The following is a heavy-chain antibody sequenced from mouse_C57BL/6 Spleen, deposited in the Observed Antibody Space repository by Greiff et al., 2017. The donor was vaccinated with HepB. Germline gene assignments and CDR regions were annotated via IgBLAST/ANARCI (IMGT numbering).Heavy chain of an antibody. CDR3: ARSYYGSSYRFDY. J-gene: IGHJ2*01. D-gene: IGHD1-1*01. Sequence: QVQLKESGPGLVQPSQSLSITCTVSGFSLTSYGVHWVRQSPGKGLEWLGVIWSGGSTDYNAAFISRLSISKDNSKSQVFFKMNSLQADDTAIYYCARSYYGSSYRFDYWGQGTTLTVSS. CDR1: GFSLTSYG. V-gene: IGHV2-2*01. CDR2: IWSGGST.